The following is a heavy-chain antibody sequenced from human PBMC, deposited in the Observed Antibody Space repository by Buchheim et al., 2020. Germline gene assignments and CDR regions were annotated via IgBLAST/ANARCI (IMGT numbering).Heavy chain of an antibody. V-gene: IGHV3-23*01. J-gene: IGHJ6*02. D-gene: IGHD4-17*01. CDR1: GFTFSSHA. CDR3: ARGDYGDYVAYYYYGMDV. CDR2: ISGSGGST. Sequence: EVQLLESGGGLVQPGGSLRLSCAASGFTFSSHAMSWVRQAPGKGLEWVSAISGSGGSTYYADSVKGRFHISRVNSKNTLYLQMNSLRAEDTAVYYCARGDYGDYVAYYYYGMDVWGQGTT.